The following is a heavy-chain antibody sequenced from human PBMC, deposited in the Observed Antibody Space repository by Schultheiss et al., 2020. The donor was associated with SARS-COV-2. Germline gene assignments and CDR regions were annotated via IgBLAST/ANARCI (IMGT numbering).Heavy chain of an antibody. V-gene: IGHV4-39*07. D-gene: IGHD2-15*01. CDR3: ATQHCSGGSCYQRHFDY. CDR1: GGSVSSGSYY. CDR2: IYYSGST. Sequence: SETLSLSCTVSGGSVSSGSYYWGWIRQPPGKGLEWIGSIYYSGSTYYNPSLKSRVTISVDTSKNQFSLKLSSVTAADTAVYYCATQHCSGGSCYQRHFDYWGQGTLVTVSS. J-gene: IGHJ4*02.